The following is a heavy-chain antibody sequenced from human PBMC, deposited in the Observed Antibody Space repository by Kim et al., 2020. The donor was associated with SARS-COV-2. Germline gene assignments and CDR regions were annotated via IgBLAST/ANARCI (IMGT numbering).Heavy chain of an antibody. CDR1: GFTFSSYV. V-gene: IGHV3-64D*09. Sequence: GGSLRLSCSASGFTFSSYVMHWVRQAPGKGLEYVSAINNNGVSTYYADSVRGRFTISRDNSKNTLYLQMSSLRAEDTAVYYCKRFDYWGQGTLVTVSS. CDR2: INNNGVST. CDR3: KRFDY. J-gene: IGHJ4*02.